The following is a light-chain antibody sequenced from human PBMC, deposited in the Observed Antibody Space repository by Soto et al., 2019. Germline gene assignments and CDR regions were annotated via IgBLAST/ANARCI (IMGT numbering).Light chain of an antibody. CDR2: STN. V-gene: IGLV8-61*01. J-gene: IGLJ3*02. Sequence: QAVVTQEPSCSVSPGRTVTLTCGLSSGSVSTSYYPSWYQQTPGQAPRTLIYSTNTRSSWVPDRFSGSILGNKAALTITGAQADDESDYYCVLYMGSGIWVFGGGTKLTV. CDR3: VLYMGSGIWV. CDR1: SGSVSTSYY.